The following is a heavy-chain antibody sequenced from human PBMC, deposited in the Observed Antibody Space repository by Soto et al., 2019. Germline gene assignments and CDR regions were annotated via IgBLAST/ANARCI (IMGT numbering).Heavy chain of an antibody. CDR2: INAGNGNT. J-gene: IGHJ4*02. D-gene: IGHD3-16*02. CDR1: GYTFTSYA. CDR3: ARGPWGSYRYTPYYFDY. V-gene: IGHV1-3*01. Sequence: QVQLVQSGAEVKKPGASVKVSCKASGYTFTSYATHWVRQAPGQRLEWMGWINAGNGNTKYSQKFQGRVTITRDTSASTAYMELSSLRSEDTAVYYCARGPWGSYRYTPYYFDYWGQGTLVTVSS.